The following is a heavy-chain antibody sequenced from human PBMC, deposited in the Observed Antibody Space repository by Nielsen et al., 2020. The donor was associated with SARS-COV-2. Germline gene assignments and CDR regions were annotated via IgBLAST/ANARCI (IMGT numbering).Heavy chain of an antibody. J-gene: IGHJ5*02. D-gene: IGHD3-10*01. Sequence: ASVKVSCKASGYTFTSYAMHWVRQAPGQRLEWMGWINAGNGNTKYSQKFQGRVTITRDTSASTAYMELSSLRSEDTAVYYCARSYGSGSYYMEGNWFDPWGQGTLVTVSS. CDR1: GYTFTSYA. CDR3: ARSYGSGSYYMEGNWFDP. V-gene: IGHV1-3*01. CDR2: INAGNGNT.